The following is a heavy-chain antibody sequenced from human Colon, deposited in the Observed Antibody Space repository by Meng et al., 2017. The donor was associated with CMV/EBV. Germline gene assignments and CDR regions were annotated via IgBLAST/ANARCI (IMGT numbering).Heavy chain of an antibody. J-gene: IGHJ4*02. Sequence: SQTLPLTCGISGDRVSSNIAAWHWIRQSPSRGLEWLGRTYFRSKWYSDYAVSMKSRMTINTDTSKNQVSLLLNSVTPEDTAVYYCARGSWGYFDYWGQGTLVTVSS. CDR2: TYFRSKWYS. CDR1: GDRVSSNIAA. V-gene: IGHV6-1*01. D-gene: IGHD1-26*01. CDR3: ARGSWGYFDY.